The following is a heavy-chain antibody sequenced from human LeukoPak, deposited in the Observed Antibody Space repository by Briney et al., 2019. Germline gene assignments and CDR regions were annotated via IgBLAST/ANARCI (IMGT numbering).Heavy chain of an antibody. Sequence: PGGSLRLSCAASGFTFSSYWMSWVRQPPGKGLEWVANIKQDGSDKYYVDSVKGRFTISRDNAKNLLYLQMNSLRAEDTALYYCARDWSTVTTIPFDFWGQGTLVTVSS. CDR2: IKQDGSDK. D-gene: IGHD4-17*01. CDR3: ARDWSTVTTIPFDF. CDR1: GFTFSSYW. V-gene: IGHV3-7*01. J-gene: IGHJ4*02.